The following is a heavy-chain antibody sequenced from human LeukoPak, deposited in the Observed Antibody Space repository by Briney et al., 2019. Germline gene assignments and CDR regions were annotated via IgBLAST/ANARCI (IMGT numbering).Heavy chain of an antibody. CDR2: ISAYNGNT. CDR1: GYTFTSYG. Sequence: ASVKVSCKASGYTFTSYGISWVRQAPGQGLEWMGWISAYNGNTNYAQKLQGRVTMTTDTSTSTAYMELRSLRSDDTAVYYCARDPGIAARPYNWFDPWGQGTLVTVSS. V-gene: IGHV1-18*01. J-gene: IGHJ5*02. D-gene: IGHD6-6*01. CDR3: ARDPGIAARPYNWFDP.